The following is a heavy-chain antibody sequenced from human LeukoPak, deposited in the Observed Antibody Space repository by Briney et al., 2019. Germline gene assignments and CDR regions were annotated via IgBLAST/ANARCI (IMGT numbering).Heavy chain of an antibody. J-gene: IGHJ4*02. D-gene: IGHD4-23*01. V-gene: IGHV3-49*03. CDR3: TRDEYGGNSNCFDY. Sequence: GGSLRLSCIGSGFNFGDYAMSWFRQAPEKGLEGVGFITNKAFGGTAEYAASVKGRYTISRDDSRSIAYLQMDNLRVDDTGVYYCTRDEYGGNSNCFDYWGQGTLVTVST. CDR1: GFNFGDYA. CDR2: ITNKAFGGTA.